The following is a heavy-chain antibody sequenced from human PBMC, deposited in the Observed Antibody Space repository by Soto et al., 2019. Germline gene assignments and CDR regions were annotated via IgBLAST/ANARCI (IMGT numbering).Heavy chain of an antibody. CDR2: ISSSSSTI. V-gene: IGHV3-48*02. J-gene: IGHJ6*02. CDR3: ARRRASSSSWIYYYGMDV. CDR1: GFTFSSYS. D-gene: IGHD6-6*01. Sequence: GGSLRLSCAASGFTFSSYSMNWVRQAPGKGLEWVSYISSSSSTIYYADSVKGRFTISRDNAKNSLYLQMNSLRDEDTAVYYCARRRASSSSWIYYYGMDVWGQGTTVTVSS.